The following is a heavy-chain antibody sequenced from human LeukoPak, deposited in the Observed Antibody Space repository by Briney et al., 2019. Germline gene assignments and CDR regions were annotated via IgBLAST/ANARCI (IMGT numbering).Heavy chain of an antibody. D-gene: IGHD6-19*01. CDR3: ARVGYNSGWYLDY. CDR1: GGSISSGDYY. V-gene: IGHV4-61*08. CDR2: IYYTGST. Sequence: SETLSLTCTVSGGSISSGDYYWSWLRQPPGTGLEWIGYIYYTGSTNYNPSLKSRVTISVDTSKNQFSLKLTSVTAADTAVYYCARVGYNSGWYLDYWGQGTLVTVSS. J-gene: IGHJ4*02.